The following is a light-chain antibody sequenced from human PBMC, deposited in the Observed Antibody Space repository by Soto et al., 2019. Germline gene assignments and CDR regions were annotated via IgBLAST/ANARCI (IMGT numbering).Light chain of an antibody. CDR2: AAS. J-gene: IGKJ5*01. CDR1: QSISSH. CDR3: QQSYIDRT. V-gene: IGKV1-39*01. Sequence: DIQMTQSPSSLSASVGDRVTITCRASQSISSHLNWYQQKPGKAPKHLIYAASSLQSGDPSRFSGGASGTDFTLTISSLQPEDFATYYCQQSYIDRTFGQGTRLDIK.